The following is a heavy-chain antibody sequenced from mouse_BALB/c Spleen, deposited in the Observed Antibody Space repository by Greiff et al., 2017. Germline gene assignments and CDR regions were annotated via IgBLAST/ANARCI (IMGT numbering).Heavy chain of an antibody. D-gene: IGHD1-2*01. J-gene: IGHJ2*01. CDR2: INSNGGST. CDR1: GFTFSSYG. V-gene: IGHV5-6-3*01. CDR3: AREHYGYLFDY. Sequence: EVKVVESGGGLVQPGGSLKLSCAASGFTFSSYGMSWVRQTPDKRLELVATINSNGGSTYYPDSVKGRFTISRDNAKNTLYLQMSSLKSEDTAMYYCAREHYGYLFDYWGQGTTLTVSS.